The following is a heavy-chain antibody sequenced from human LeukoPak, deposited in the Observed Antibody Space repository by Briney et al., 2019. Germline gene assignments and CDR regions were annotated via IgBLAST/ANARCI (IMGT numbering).Heavy chain of an antibody. CDR1: GGSISSSSYY. CDR3: ARTCYGSGSYREETNWFDP. CDR2: IYYSGST. J-gene: IGHJ5*02. Sequence: KSSETLSLTCTVSGGSISSSSYYWGWIRQPPGKGLEWIGSIYYSGSTYYNPSLKSRVTISVDTSKNQFSLKLSSVTAADTAVYYCARTCYGSGSYREETNWFDPWGQGTLVTVSS. D-gene: IGHD3-10*01. V-gene: IGHV4-39*07.